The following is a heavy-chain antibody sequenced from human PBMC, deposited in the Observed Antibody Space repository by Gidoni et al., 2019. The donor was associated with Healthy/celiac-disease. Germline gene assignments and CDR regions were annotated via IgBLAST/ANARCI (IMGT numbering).Heavy chain of an antibody. J-gene: IGHJ4*02. CDR2: ISWNSGSI. CDR3: AKDCYDSSGDYYGGFGY. V-gene: IGHV3-9*01. Sequence: EVQLVESGGGLVQPGRSLRLSCAASGFTFVDYAMHWVRQAPGKGLEWVSGISWNSGSIGDADSVKGRFTISRDNAKNSLYMQMNSLRAEDTALYYCAKDCYDSSGDYYGGFGYWGQGTLVTVSS. D-gene: IGHD3-22*01. CDR1: GFTFVDYA.